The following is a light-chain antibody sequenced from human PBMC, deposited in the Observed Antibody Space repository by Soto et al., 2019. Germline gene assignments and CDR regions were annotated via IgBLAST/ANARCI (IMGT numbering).Light chain of an antibody. Sequence: EIVLTQSPGTLSLSPGERATLSCRASQSVSSSFLAWYQQKPGQATRLLIYGASSRATGIPDRFSGSGSGTDFTLTISRLEPEDFALYYCQQYANSRTFGQGTKVEIK. CDR3: QQYANSRT. CDR2: GAS. V-gene: IGKV3-20*01. J-gene: IGKJ1*01. CDR1: QSVSSSF.